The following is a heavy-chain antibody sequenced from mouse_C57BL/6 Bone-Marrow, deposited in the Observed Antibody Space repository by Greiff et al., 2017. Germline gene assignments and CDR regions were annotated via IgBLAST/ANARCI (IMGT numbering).Heavy chain of an antibody. CDR3: ETRGLLRFVDY. J-gene: IGHJ2*01. CDR2: IYPGSGST. CDR1: GYTFTSYW. Sequence: QVQLQQPGAELVKPGASVKMSCKASGYTFTSYWITWVKPRPGQGLEWIGDIYPGSGSTNYNEKFKSKATLTVDTSSSTAYMQLSGLTSEDSAVYYCETRGLLRFVDYWDQGTTLTVSS. V-gene: IGHV1-55*01. D-gene: IGHD1-1*01.